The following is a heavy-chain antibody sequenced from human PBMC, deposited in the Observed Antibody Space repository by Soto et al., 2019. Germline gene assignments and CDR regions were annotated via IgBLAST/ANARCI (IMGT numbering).Heavy chain of an antibody. V-gene: IGHV3-23*01. J-gene: IGHJ6*02. CDR2: LSGGGTDA. CDR1: GFTFRNYA. Sequence: EVQLLESGGNLGQPGGSLRLSCAASGFTFRNYAMTWVRQAPGKGLEWVSTLSGGGTDAYYTDSVKGRFTISRDNSKNTLYLQMNSLRVEDTAVYFCATSLASTFLWYCYGLGVWGQGTTVTVSS. CDR3: ATSLASTFLWYCYGLGV. D-gene: IGHD3-10*01.